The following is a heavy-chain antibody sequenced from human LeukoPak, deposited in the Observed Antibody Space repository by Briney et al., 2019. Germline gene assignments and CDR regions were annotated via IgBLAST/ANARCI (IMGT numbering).Heavy chain of an antibody. V-gene: IGHV3-66*01. CDR1: GFTVSSNY. Sequence: GGSLRLSCAASGFTVSSNYMSWVRQAPGKGLEWVSVIYSGGSTYYADSVKGRFTISRDNSKNTLYLQMNSLRAEDTAVYYCARVSPPCYYGMDVWGQGTTVTVSS. CDR2: IYSGGST. J-gene: IGHJ6*02. CDR3: ARVSPPCYYGMDV.